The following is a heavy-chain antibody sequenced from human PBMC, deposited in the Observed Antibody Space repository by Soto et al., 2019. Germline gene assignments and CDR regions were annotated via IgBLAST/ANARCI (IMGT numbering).Heavy chain of an antibody. J-gene: IGHJ4*02. CDR1: GASISSSNW. CDR3: ARGVSPDY. CDR2: IYHRGTT. Sequence: SETLSLTYADSGASISSSNWWSWVRQPPGKGLEWIGGIYHRGTTNYNPSLKSRVTMSVEMSKNQFSLHLTSVTAADTAVYFCARGVSPDYWGQGTLVTVPS. V-gene: IGHV4-4*02.